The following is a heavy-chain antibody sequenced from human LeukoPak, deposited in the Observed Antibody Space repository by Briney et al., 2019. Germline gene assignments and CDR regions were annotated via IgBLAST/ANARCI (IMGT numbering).Heavy chain of an antibody. CDR1: GFTFSSYA. Sequence: GGSLRLSCAASGFTFSSYAMSWVRQAPGKGLEWVSSISGSGGSKYFADSVTGRFTISRDISMNTLYLQMNSLRAEDTAVYYCAKAGGFRSGTSCPTDSWGQGTLVTVSS. CDR3: AKAGGFRSGTSCPTDS. V-gene: IGHV3-23*01. J-gene: IGHJ4*02. CDR2: ISGSGGSK. D-gene: IGHD2-2*01.